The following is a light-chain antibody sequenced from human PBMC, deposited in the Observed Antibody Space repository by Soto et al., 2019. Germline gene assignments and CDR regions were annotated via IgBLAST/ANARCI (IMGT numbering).Light chain of an antibody. V-gene: IGKV3-20*01. CDR1: QSVSNNY. Sequence: EIVLTQSPGTLSLSPGERATLSCRASQSVSNNYLAWYQQKPGQAPRLLIYGASNRATGFPDRFSGSGSGTDFTLTISRLEPEDFAVYYCQQYGTSPPTFGQGTKVDI. J-gene: IGKJ1*01. CDR3: QQYGTSPPT. CDR2: GAS.